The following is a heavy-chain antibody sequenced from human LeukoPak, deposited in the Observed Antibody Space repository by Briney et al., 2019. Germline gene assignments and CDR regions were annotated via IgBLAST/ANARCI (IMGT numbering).Heavy chain of an antibody. CDR2: IWYDGSNK. CDR1: GFTFSSYG. V-gene: IGHV3-33*01. J-gene: IGHJ6*02. CDR3: ARDKPTYYDFWSGYYTDYYYGMDV. D-gene: IGHD3-3*01. Sequence: PGRSLRLSCAASGFTFSSYGMHWVRQAPGKGLEWVAVIWYDGSNKYYADSVKGRFTISRDNSKNTLYLQMNSLRAEDTAVYYCARDKPTYYDFWSGYYTDYYYGMDVWGQGTTVTVSS.